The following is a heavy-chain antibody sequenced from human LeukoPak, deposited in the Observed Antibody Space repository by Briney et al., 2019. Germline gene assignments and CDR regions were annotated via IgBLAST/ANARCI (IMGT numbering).Heavy chain of an antibody. V-gene: IGHV3-30*14. CDR1: GFTFSSSA. Sequence: GSLRLSCAASGFTFSSSAMHWVRQAPGKGLEWVAVISHDEGKKYYADSVKGRFTISRDNSKNALYLQMNSLRTEDTAVYYCAKDAGRGGYSGNFEYWGQGTLVTVSS. D-gene: IGHD5-12*01. CDR2: ISHDEGKK. J-gene: IGHJ4*02. CDR3: AKDAGRGGYSGNFEY.